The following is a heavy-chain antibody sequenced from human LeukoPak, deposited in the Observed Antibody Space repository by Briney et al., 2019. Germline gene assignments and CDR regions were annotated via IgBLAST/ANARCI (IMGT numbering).Heavy chain of an antibody. D-gene: IGHD3-22*01. J-gene: IGHJ4*02. Sequence: ASVKVSCKPSGYTFTAYYIHWVRQAPGQGLEWMGWIDPNSGGTNYAQKFQGRVSMTRDTSISTAYMELSRLRSDDTAVYYCYYRVSSGYLTWGQGTLVTVSS. CDR1: GYTFTAYY. CDR2: IDPNSGGT. V-gene: IGHV1-2*02. CDR3: YYRVSSGYLT.